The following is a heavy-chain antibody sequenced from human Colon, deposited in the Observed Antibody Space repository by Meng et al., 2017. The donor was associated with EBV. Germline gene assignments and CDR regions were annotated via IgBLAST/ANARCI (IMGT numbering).Heavy chain of an antibody. V-gene: IGHV4-34*01. CDR1: GGSFSGYY. D-gene: IGHD4-17*01. J-gene: IGHJ4*02. CDR3: ARYRLQNDYGDQLYYFDY. Sequence: QVQLQQWGAGLLKPSXTLSLTCTXYGGSFSGYYWSWIRQPPGKGLEWIGEISHSGSTNYNPSLKSRVTISLDTSKNQFSLRLSSVTAADTAVYYCARYRLQNDYGDQLYYFDYWGQGTLVTVSS. CDR2: ISHSGST.